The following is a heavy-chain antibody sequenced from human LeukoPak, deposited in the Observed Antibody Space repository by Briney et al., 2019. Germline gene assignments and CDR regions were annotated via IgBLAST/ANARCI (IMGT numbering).Heavy chain of an antibody. J-gene: IGHJ6*02. CDR1: GFTFSSYA. CDR2: ISYDGSNK. D-gene: IGHD3-22*01. Sequence: GRSLRLSCAASGFTFSSYAMHWVRQAPGKGLEWVAVISYDGSNKYYADSVKGRFTISRDNSKNTLYLQMNSLRAEDTAVYYCARAPTREDYYDSSGIGSYYYYYGMDVWGQGTTVTVSS. CDR3: ARAPTREDYYDSSGIGSYYYYYGMDV. V-gene: IGHV3-30*04.